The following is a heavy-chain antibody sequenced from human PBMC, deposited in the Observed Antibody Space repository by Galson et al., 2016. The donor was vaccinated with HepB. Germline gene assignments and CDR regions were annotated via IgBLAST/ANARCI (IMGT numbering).Heavy chain of an antibody. CDR1: GFTFNNVW. V-gene: IGHV3-15*01. Sequence: SLRLSCAASGFTFNNVWMSWVRQAPGKGLEWVGRIKSKTDGGTTDYVAPVKGRFTISRDDSKNTLYLQMNSLQTDDTAVYYCTTFNRPPYYSYYGMDVWGQGTTVTVSS. J-gene: IGHJ6*02. CDR2: IKSKTDGGTT. D-gene: IGHD1-14*01. CDR3: TTFNRPPYYSYYGMDV.